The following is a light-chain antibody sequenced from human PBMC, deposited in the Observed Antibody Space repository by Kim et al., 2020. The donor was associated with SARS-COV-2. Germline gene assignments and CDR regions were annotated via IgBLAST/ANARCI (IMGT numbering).Light chain of an antibody. CDR3: SSYMRGSLV. J-gene: IGLJ2*01. Sequence: PGQSVTISCTGTNSDIGFYNRVSWYQQPPGTAPKLMMYEVSNRPSGVPDRFSGSKSGNTDSLTISGLQAEDEADYYCSSYMRGSLVFGGGTKVTVL. CDR2: EVS. V-gene: IGLV2-18*02. CDR1: NSDIGFYNR.